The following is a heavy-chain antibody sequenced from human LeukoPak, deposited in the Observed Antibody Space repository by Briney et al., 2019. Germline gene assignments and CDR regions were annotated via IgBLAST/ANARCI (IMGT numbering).Heavy chain of an antibody. CDR3: ARDRGFGEIDY. V-gene: IGHV3-66*01. CDR1: GFTVSSNY. D-gene: IGHD3-10*01. Sequence: GGSLRLSCAASGFTVSSNYMSWVRQAPGKGLEWVSVIYSGGSTYYADSVKGRFTISRDNSKNSLFLQMNSLRDEDTAAYFCARDRGFGEIDYWGQGTLVTVSS. J-gene: IGHJ4*02. CDR2: IYSGGST.